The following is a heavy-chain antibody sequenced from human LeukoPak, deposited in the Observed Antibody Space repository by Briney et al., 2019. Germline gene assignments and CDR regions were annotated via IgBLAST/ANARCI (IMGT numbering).Heavy chain of an antibody. Sequence: PSETLSLTCTVSGGSISSSSYSWGWIRQPPGKGLEWIGSIYYSGTTYYNPSLKSRVTISVDTSKIQFSLKLSSVAAADTAVYYCARHPGYSGYPRRGYNWFDPWGQGTLVTVSS. CDR1: GGSISSSSYS. J-gene: IGHJ5*02. D-gene: IGHD5-12*01. V-gene: IGHV4-39*01. CDR3: ARHPGYSGYPRRGYNWFDP. CDR2: IYYSGTT.